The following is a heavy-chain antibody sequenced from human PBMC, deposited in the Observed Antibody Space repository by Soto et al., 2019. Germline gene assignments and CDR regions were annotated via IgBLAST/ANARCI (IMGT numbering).Heavy chain of an antibody. CDR1: GGSISSGGYS. Sequence: QLQLQESGSGLVKPSQTLSLTCAVSGGSISSGGYSWSWIRQPPGKGLEWIGYIYHSGSTYYNPTLKRRVTKSVDRSKNQFSLKLSSVNAADRVVYYCAREPDYWGQRTLVTVSS. CDR2: IYHSGST. V-gene: IGHV4-30-2*01. CDR3: AREPDY. J-gene: IGHJ4*02.